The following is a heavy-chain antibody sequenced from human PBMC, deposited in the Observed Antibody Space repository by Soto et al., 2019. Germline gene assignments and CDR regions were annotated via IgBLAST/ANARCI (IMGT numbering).Heavy chain of an antibody. CDR2: IIPIVGIA. Sequence: QVQLVQSGAEVKKPGSSVKVSCKASGGTFSSYTISWVRQAPGQGLEWMGRIIPIVGIANYAQRFQGRVTITADKSTSTAYTELESLRSEETDVYFCGSEARTRSRGFDPRGQGTLVTVSS. CDR3: GSEARTRSRGFDP. J-gene: IGHJ5*02. D-gene: IGHD3-10*01. CDR1: GGTFSSYT. V-gene: IGHV1-69*02.